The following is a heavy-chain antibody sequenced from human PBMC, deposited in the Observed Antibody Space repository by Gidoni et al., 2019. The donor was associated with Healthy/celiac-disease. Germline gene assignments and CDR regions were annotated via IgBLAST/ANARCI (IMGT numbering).Heavy chain of an antibody. CDR2: MNPNSGNT. Sequence: QVQLVQSGAEVKKPGASVKVSCKASGYTFTSYDINWVRQATGQGLEWMGWMNPNSGNTGYAQKFQGRVTMTRNTSISTAYMELSSLRSEDTAVYYCASAPDYDILTGLTMDVWGQGTTVTVSS. V-gene: IGHV1-8*01. CDR1: GYTFTSYD. D-gene: IGHD3-9*01. CDR3: ASAPDYDILTGLTMDV. J-gene: IGHJ6*02.